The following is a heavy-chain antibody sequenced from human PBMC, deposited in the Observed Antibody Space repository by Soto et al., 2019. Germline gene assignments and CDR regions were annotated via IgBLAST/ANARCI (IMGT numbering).Heavy chain of an antibody. CDR2: IRSKAYGGTT. J-gene: IGHJ4*02. V-gene: IGHV3-49*03. CDR3: TREYYDILTGYYGY. Sequence: GGSLRLSCTASGFTFGDYAMSWFRQAPGKGLEWVGFIRSKAYGGTTEYAASVKGRFTISRDDSKSIAYLQMNSLKTEDTAVYYCTREYYDILTGYYGYWGQGTLVTVSS. CDR1: GFTFGDYA. D-gene: IGHD3-9*01.